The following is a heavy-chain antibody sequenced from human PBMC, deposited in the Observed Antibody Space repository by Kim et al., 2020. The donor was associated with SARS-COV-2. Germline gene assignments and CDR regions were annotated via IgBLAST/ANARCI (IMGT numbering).Heavy chain of an antibody. J-gene: IGHJ3*01. CDR2: SRSKASSYTT. V-gene: IGHV3-72*01. CDR3: GRVVFRGGWHPFEV. Sequence: GGSLRLSCAASGFTFSDYSMDWVRQAPGKGLEWVGRSRSKASSYTTAYAASVRGRFTISRDESKISLYMQMNRLKTADMALYYCGRVVFRGGWHPFEVWG. CDR1: GFTFSDYS. D-gene: IGHD6-19*01.